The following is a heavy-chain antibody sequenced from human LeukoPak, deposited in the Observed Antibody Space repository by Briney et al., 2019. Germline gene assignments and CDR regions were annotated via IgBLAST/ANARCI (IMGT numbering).Heavy chain of an antibody. J-gene: IGHJ4*02. Sequence: GGSLRLSCAASGFTVSSNYMSWVRQAPGKGLEWVSFIYSGGSTYYADSVKGRFTISRDNSKNTLYLQMNSLRAEDTAVYYCATSVRRCYFDYWGQGTLVTVSS. CDR1: GFTVSSNY. CDR2: IYSGGST. V-gene: IGHV3-53*01. D-gene: IGHD2-8*01. CDR3: ATSVRRCYFDY.